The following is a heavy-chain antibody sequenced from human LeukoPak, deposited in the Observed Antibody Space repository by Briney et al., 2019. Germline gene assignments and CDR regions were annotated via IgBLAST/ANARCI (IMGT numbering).Heavy chain of an antibody. CDR3: ARHSGSYYSCLDY. V-gene: IGHV5-51*01. Sequence: GESLKISCKGSGYMFSSYWIGWVRQMPGKGLEWMGIIYPGDSDTRYSPSFQGQVTISADKSISTAYLQWSRLKASDTAMYYCARHSGSYYSCLDYWGQGSVVTVSS. CDR1: GYMFSSYW. CDR2: IYPGDSDT. D-gene: IGHD3-10*01. J-gene: IGHJ4*02.